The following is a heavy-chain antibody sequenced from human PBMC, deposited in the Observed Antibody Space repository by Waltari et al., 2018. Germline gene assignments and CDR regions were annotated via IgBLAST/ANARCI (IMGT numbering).Heavy chain of an antibody. CDR3: ARGNRLRDIAAAGRPYGMDV. CDR1: GGTFSSYA. V-gene: IGHV1-69*01. D-gene: IGHD6-13*01. CDR2: IIPIVGTA. Sequence: QVQLVQSGAEVKKPGSSVKVSCKASGGTFSSYAISWVRQAPGQGLEWMGGIIPIVGTANYAQKAQGRVTITADESTSTAYMELSSLRSEDTAVYYCARGNRLRDIAAAGRPYGMDVWGQGTTVTVSS. J-gene: IGHJ6*02.